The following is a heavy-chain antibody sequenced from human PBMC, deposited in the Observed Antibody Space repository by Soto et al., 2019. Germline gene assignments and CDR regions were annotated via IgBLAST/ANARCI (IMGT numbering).Heavy chain of an antibody. J-gene: IGHJ4*02. CDR2: ISYDGSNK. D-gene: IGHD6-19*01. CDR3: AKEVGYSSGWPHFDY. Sequence: XGSLGLSCAASGFTFSSYGMLWIRRAPGKGLEWVAVISYDGSNKYYADSVKGRFTISRDNSKNTLYLQMNSLRAEDTAVYYCAKEVGYSSGWPHFDYWGQGTLVNVSS. V-gene: IGHV3-30*18. CDR1: GFTFSSYG.